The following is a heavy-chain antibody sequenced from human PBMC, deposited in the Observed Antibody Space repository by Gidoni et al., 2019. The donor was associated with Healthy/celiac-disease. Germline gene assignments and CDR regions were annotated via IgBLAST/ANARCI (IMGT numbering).Heavy chain of an antibody. V-gene: IGHV3-15*01. J-gene: IGHJ4*02. D-gene: IGHD3-16*02. CDR2: IKSKTDGGTT. Sequence: EVQLVESGGGLVKPGGSLRLSCAASGFHFSNAWLSWVRQAPGKGLEWVGRIKSKTDGGTTDYAAPVKGRFTISRDDSKNTLYLQMNSLKTEDTAVYYCTTDYLTTYYDYIWGSYRQDYWGQGTLVTVSS. CDR1: GFHFSNAW. CDR3: TTDYLTTYYDYIWGSYRQDY.